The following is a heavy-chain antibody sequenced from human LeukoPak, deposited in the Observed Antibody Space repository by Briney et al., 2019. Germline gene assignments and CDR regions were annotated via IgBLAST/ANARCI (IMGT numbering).Heavy chain of an antibody. V-gene: IGHV4-39*01. J-gene: IGHJ4*02. Sequence: SDTLSLTCTVSGDSISSSSYYSGWIRQPPGKGLEWIGSIYYSGSTYYNPSLKSRLTISVDTSKNQFSLKLSSVTAADTAVYYCAVIVSMSWDYWGQGTLVTVSS. CDR3: AVIVSMSWDY. CDR1: GDSISSSSYY. D-gene: IGHD5/OR15-5a*01. CDR2: IYYSGST.